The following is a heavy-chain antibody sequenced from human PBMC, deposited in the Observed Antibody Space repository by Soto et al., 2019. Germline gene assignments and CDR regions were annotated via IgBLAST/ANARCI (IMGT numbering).Heavy chain of an antibody. CDR1: GDSVSSTSSI. D-gene: IGHD1-1*01. CDR3: ERDLNGTYYYDC. CDR2: TYYRSKWHT. Sequence: SQTLSLTCDISGDSVSSTSSIWNWIRQSPSRGLEWLGRTYYRSKWHTDYAVSVRSRITINPDTPKNQFSLQLSSVTPDDTAVYFGERDLNGTYYYDCWGQVPPVTVSS. J-gene: IGHJ4*02. V-gene: IGHV6-1*01.